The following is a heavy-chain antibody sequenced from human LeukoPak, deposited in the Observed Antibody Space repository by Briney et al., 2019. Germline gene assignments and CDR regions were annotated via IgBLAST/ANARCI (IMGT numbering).Heavy chain of an antibody. Sequence: GGSLRLSCAVSGFTFSSYAMSWVRQAPGKGLEWVSAISGSGGSTYYADSVKGRFTISRDNSKNTLYLQMNSLRAEDTAVYYCAKGSSSWTTPLDYWGQGTLVTVSS. D-gene: IGHD6-13*01. V-gene: IGHV3-23*01. CDR1: GFTFSSYA. CDR2: ISGSGGST. CDR3: AKGSSSWTTPLDY. J-gene: IGHJ4*02.